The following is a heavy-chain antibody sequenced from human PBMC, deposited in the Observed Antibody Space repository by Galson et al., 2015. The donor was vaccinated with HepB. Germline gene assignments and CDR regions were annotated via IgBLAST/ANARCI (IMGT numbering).Heavy chain of an antibody. D-gene: IGHD3-9*01. Sequence: SVKVSCKASGYTFTSYDINWVRQATGQGLEWMGWMNPNSGNTGYAQKFQGRVTMTRNTSISTAYMELSSLRSEDTAVYYCARGVGSPIRYVDWLPLVYYYYMDVWGKGTTVTVSS. CDR3: ARGVGSPIRYVDWLPLVYYYYMDV. J-gene: IGHJ6*03. CDR1: GYTFTSYD. CDR2: MNPNSGNT. V-gene: IGHV1-8*01.